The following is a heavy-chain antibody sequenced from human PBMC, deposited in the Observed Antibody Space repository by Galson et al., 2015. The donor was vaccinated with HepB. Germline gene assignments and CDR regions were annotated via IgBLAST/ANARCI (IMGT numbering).Heavy chain of an antibody. CDR2: IYPGDSDT. J-gene: IGHJ6*02. D-gene: IGHD3-22*01. CDR1: GYSFTSYW. CDR3: ARTLYDSSGYYYYYYGMDV. V-gene: IGHV5-51*07. Sequence: QSGAEVKKPGESLKISCQGSGYSFTSYWIGWVHQMPGKGLEWMGIIYPGDSDTRYSPSFQGQVTISADKSISTAYLQWSSLKASDTAMYYCARTLYDSSGYYYYYYGMDVWGQGTTVTVSS.